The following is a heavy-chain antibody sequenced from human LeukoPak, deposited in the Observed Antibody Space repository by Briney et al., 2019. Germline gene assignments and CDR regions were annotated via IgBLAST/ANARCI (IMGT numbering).Heavy chain of an antibody. CDR1: GYSISSGYY. V-gene: IGHV4-38-2*02. J-gene: IGHJ4*01. D-gene: IGHD6-13*01. Sequence: SETLSLTCTVSGYSISSGYYWGWIRQPPGKGLEWIGSIYHSGSTYYNPSHKSRVTISVDTSKNQFSLKLSSVTAADTAVYYWPRDHRPQQLVFEYWGHRTL. CDR2: IYHSGST. CDR3: PRDHRPQQLVFEY.